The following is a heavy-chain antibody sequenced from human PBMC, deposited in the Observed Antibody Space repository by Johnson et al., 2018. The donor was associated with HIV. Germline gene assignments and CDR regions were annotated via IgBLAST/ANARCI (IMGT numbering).Heavy chain of an antibody. CDR2: ISFDGSNK. J-gene: IGHJ3*02. CDR3: ARDWDYYDSSGYYYANMADAFDI. Sequence: QVQLVESGGGLVQPGGSLRLSYTASGFTFSGYAMHWVRQAPGKGLEWVALISFDGSNKYYADSVKGRFTISRANSKNTLYLQMNSLRAEDTALYYCARDWDYYDSSGYYYANMADAFDIWGQGTMVSVSS. CDR1: GFTFSGYA. D-gene: IGHD3-22*01. V-gene: IGHV3-30*04.